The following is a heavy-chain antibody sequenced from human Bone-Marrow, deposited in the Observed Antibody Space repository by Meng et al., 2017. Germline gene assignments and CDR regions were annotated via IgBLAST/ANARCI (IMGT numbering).Heavy chain of an antibody. CDR2: ISSSSSYI. J-gene: IGHJ4*02. V-gene: IGHV3-21*01. D-gene: IGHD6-13*01. CDR3: ARDSGGIAAAGTVGY. Sequence: GGSLRLSCAASGFTFSSYSMNWVRQAPGKGLEWVSSISSSSSYIYYADSVKGRFTISRDNAKNSLYLQMNSLRAEDTAVYYCARDSGGIAAAGTVGYWGQGTLVTVSS. CDR1: GFTFSSYS.